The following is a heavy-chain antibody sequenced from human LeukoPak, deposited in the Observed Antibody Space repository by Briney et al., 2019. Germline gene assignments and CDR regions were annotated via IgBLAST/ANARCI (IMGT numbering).Heavy chain of an antibody. J-gene: IGHJ6*02. CDR3: ARFPPNFSGANYYYYYGMDV. D-gene: IGHD1-26*01. CDR2: INHSGST. CDR1: GGSFSGYY. Sequence: SETLSLTCAVYGGSFSGYYWSWIRQPPGKGLEWIGEINHSGSTNNNPSLKSRVTISVDTSKNQFSLKLSSVTAADTAVYYCARFPPNFSGANYYYYYGMDVWGQGTTVTVSS. V-gene: IGHV4-34*01.